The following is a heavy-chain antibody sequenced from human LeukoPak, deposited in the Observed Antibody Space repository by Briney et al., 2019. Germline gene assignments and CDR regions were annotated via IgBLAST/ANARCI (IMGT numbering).Heavy chain of an antibody. J-gene: IGHJ4*02. V-gene: IGHV4-30-4*01. CDR1: VGSISSGDYY. CDR2: IYYSGST. Sequence: SETLSLTSIVSVGSISSGDYYWSCIRQPPGKGLECLGYIYYSGSTYYNPSLKSRVTISVDTSKNQFSLKLSSVTAADTAVYYCARVGDYYDSSGDYYFDYWGQGTLVTVSS. CDR3: ARVGDYYDSSGDYYFDY. D-gene: IGHD3-22*01.